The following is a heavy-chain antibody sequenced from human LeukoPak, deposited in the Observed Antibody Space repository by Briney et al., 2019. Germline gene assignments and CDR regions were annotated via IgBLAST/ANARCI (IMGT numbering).Heavy chain of an antibody. J-gene: IGHJ4*02. D-gene: IGHD6-6*01. V-gene: IGHV3-21*01. CDR2: ISSSSSYI. CDR3: ARGATARLIFVYFDY. CDR1: GFTFSSYT. Sequence: PGGSLRLSCAASGFTFSSYTMNWVRQAPGKGLEWVSSISSSSSYISYADSVKGRFTISRDNAENSLYLQMSSLRAEDTAVYYCARGATARLIFVYFDYWGQGTLVTVSS.